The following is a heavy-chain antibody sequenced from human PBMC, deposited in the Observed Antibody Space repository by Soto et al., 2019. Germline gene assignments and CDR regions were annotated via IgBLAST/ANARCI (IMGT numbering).Heavy chain of an antibody. CDR3: ARALRVADYYYYYGMDV. J-gene: IGHJ6*02. CDR2: IIPIFGTA. Sequence: QVQLVQSGAEVKKPGSSVKVSCKASGGTFSSYAISWVRQAPGQGLEWMGGIIPIFGTANYAQKSQGRVTIPADESTSTAYMELSSLRSEDTAVYYCARALRVADYYYYYGMDVWGQGTTVTVSS. D-gene: IGHD6-19*01. V-gene: IGHV1-69*01. CDR1: GGTFSSYA.